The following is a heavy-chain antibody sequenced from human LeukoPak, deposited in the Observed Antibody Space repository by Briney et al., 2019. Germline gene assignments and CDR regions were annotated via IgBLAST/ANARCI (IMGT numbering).Heavy chain of an antibody. J-gene: IGHJ4*02. CDR3: ARDRYSGSYWGVFDY. V-gene: IGHV4-38-2*02. D-gene: IGHD1-26*01. CDR2: IYHSGST. Sequence: SETLSLTCTVSGGSISSGYYWGWIRQPPGKGLEWIGSIYHSGSTYYNPSLKSRVTISVDTSKNQFSLKLSSVTAADTAVYYCARDRYSGSYWGVFDYWGQGTLVTVSS. CDR1: GGSISSGYY.